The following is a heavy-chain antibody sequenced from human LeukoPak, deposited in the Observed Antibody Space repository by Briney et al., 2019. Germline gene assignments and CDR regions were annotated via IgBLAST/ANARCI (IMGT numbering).Heavy chain of an antibody. CDR1: GGSFSGYY. CDR2: INHSGST. J-gene: IGHJ4*02. V-gene: IGHV4-34*01. Sequence: SETLSLTCAVYGGSFSGYYWSWIRQPPGKGLEWIGEINHSGSTNYNPSLKSRVTISVDTSKNQFSLKLSSVTAADTAVYYCARFGYCSSTSCYGPFDYWGQGTLVTVSS. CDR3: ARFGYCSSTSCYGPFDY. D-gene: IGHD2-2*01.